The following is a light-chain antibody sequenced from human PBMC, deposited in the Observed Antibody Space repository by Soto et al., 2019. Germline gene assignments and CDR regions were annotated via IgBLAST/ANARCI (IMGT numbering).Light chain of an antibody. CDR1: QSVTSNY. CDR2: GAS. V-gene: IGKV3-20*01. J-gene: IGKJ5*01. Sequence: EIVLTQSPGTLSLSPGERATLSCRASQSVTSNYLAWYQQKPGQAPRLLVYGASSRATGISDRFSGSGSGTDFTLTISRLEPEDFAGYYCQHYVSPPITFGQETRLEMK. CDR3: QHYVSPPIT.